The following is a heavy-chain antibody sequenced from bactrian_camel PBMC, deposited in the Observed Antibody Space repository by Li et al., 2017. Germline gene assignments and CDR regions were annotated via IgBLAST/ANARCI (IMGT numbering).Heavy chain of an antibody. V-gene: IGHV3S26*01. Sequence: HVQLVESGGGSVQAGGSLRLSCAASGFTSSSYCMGWFRQAPGKEREGVAVIDTSGNTRYADSVKGRVTISQDRAKNTLSLQMNSLKIEDTAVYYCQPHGRSYIDINCRARLGPETQVTVS. CDR1: GFTSSSYC. CDR2: IDTSGNT. D-gene: IGHD4*01. J-gene: IGHJ4*01.